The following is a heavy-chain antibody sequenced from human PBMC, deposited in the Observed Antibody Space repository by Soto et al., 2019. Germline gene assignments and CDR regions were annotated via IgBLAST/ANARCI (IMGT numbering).Heavy chain of an antibody. CDR2: ISYDGSNK. Sequence: QVQLVESGGGVVQPGRSLRLSCAASGFTFSSYGMHWVRQAPGKGLEWVAVISYDGSNKYYADSVKGRFTISRDNSKNXLXXQMNSLRAEDTAVYYCAKGMDIVLVPADQAYGMDVWGQGTTVTVSS. CDR3: AKGMDIVLVPADQAYGMDV. V-gene: IGHV3-30*18. J-gene: IGHJ6*02. CDR1: GFTFSSYG. D-gene: IGHD2-2*03.